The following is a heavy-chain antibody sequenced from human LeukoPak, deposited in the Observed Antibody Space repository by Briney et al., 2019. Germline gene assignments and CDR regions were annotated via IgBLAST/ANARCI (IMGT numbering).Heavy chain of an antibody. J-gene: IGHJ6*02. CDR2: TYNSDSNT. CDR3: ARGHYGLDV. CDR1: GYTFGDHY. V-gene: IGHV3-11*01. Sequence: PGGSLRLSCAASGYTFGDHYMSSIRQAPGKGLEWTSYTYNSDSNTYYADSVKGRFTMSRDNAKNSGFLQMNSLRVEDTAVYFCARGHYGLDVWGQGTTVTVSS.